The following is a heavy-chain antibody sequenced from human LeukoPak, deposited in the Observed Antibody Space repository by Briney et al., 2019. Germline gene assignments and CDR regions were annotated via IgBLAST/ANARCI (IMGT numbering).Heavy chain of an antibody. V-gene: IGHV3-23*01. D-gene: IGHD3-22*01. CDR2: ISGSGGST. J-gene: IGHJ4*02. CDR3: AKDMYYYDSSGYYPFGY. CDR1: GFTFSSYA. Sequence: GGSLRLSCAASGFTFSSYAMSWVRQAPGKGLEWVSAISGSGGSTYYADSVKDRFTISRDNSKNTLYLQMNSLRAEDTAVYYCAKDMYYYDSSGYYPFGYWGQGTLVTVSS.